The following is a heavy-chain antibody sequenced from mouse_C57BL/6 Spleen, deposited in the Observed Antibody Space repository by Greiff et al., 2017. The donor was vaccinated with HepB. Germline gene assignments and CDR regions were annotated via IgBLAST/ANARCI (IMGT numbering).Heavy chain of an antibody. J-gene: IGHJ2*01. CDR2: ISDGGSYT. CDR1: GFTFSSYA. Sequence: EVQGVESGGGLVKPGGSLKLSCAASGFTFSSYAMSWVRQTPEKRLEWVATISDGGSYTYYPDNVKGRFTISRDNAKNNLYLQMSHLKSEDTAMYYCARGHLDYWGQGTTLTVSS. V-gene: IGHV5-4*01. CDR3: ARGHLDY.